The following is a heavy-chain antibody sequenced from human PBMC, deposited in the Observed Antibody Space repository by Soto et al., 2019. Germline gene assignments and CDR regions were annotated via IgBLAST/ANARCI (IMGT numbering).Heavy chain of an antibody. J-gene: IGHJ5*02. D-gene: IGHD2-2*01. CDR2: LTGSGDDT. V-gene: IGHV3-23*01. CDR1: GFSFSPYD. Sequence: GGSLRLSCVASGFSFSPYDMNWVRQAPGKGLEWVAGLTGSGDDTYYADSVKGRFTISRVNSKNILYLQMNNLRVDDMALYCCVRERKGYFDPWGQGTLVTVSS. CDR3: VRERKGYFDP.